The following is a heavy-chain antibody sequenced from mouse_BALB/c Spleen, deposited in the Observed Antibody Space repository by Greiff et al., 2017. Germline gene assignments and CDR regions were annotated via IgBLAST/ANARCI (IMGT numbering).Heavy chain of an antibody. CDR1: GFAFSSYD. V-gene: IGHV5-12-1*01. Sequence: EVQRVESGGGLVKPGGSLKLSCAASGFAFSSYDMSWVRQTPEKRLEWVAYISSGGGSTYYPDTVKGRFTISRDNAKNTLYLQMSSLKSEDTAMYYCARIPPYYYGSPILYAMDYWGQGTSVTVSS. J-gene: IGHJ4*01. D-gene: IGHD1-1*01. CDR3: ARIPPYYYGSPILYAMDY. CDR2: ISSGGGST.